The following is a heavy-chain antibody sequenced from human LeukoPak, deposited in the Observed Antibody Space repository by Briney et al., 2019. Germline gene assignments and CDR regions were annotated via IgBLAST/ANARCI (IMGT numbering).Heavy chain of an antibody. D-gene: IGHD2-21*01. V-gene: IGHV4-4*02. CDR1: GGSISSNNG. Sequence: PSETLSLTCAVSGGSISSNNGWSWVRQPPGKGLEWIGEISHGGSTIYNPSLKSRVTISVDTSKKQFPLKLSSVTPADTAVYYCAREGDSRYFDYWGQGALVTVSS. CDR3: AREGDSRYFDY. CDR2: ISHGGST. J-gene: IGHJ4*02.